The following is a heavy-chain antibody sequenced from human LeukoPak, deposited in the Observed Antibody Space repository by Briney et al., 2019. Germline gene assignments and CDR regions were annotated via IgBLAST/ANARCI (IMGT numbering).Heavy chain of an antibody. CDR2: INYSGST. CDR1: GGSISSDNYQ. J-gene: IGHJ5*02. CDR3: ARYGSESTWFDP. V-gene: IGHV4-30-4*01. Sequence: SETLSLTCTVSGGSISSDNYQWSWIRQPPGKGLEWIGYINYSGSTYYNPSLKSRVTISVDTSKNHFSLRLSSVTAADTAVYYCARYGSESTWFDPWGQGTLVTVPS. D-gene: IGHD3-10*01.